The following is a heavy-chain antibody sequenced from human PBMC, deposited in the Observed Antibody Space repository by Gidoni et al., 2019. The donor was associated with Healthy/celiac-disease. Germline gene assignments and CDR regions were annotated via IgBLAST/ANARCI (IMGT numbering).Heavy chain of an antibody. CDR1: GFTFSSYS. Sequence: EVQLVESGGGLVQPGGSLRISCAASGFTFSSYSMNWVRQAPGKGLEWVSYISSSSSTIYYADSVKGRFTISRDNAKNSLYLQMNSLRAEDTAVYYCARGGAKQWLYHFDYWGQGTLVTVSS. V-gene: IGHV3-48*01. CDR3: ARGGAKQWLYHFDY. CDR2: ISSSSSTI. D-gene: IGHD6-19*01. J-gene: IGHJ4*02.